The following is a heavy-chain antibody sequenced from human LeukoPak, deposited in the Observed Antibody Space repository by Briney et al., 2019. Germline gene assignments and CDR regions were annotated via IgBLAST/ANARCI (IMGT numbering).Heavy chain of an antibody. J-gene: IGHJ4*02. V-gene: IGHV1-46*04. CDR3: ARDRGVTMVRGVIDSFDY. CDR1: GYTFTSYY. D-gene: IGHD3-10*01. CDR2: INPSGGST. Sequence: ASVKVSCKASGYTFTSYYMHWVRQAPGQGLEWMGIINPSGGSTSYAQKLQGRVTITRDTSASIAYMKLSSLRSEDTAVYYCARDRGVTMVRGVIDSFDYWGQGTLVTVSS.